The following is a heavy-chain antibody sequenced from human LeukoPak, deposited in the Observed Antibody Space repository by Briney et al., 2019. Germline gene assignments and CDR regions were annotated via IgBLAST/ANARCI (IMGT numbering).Heavy chain of an antibody. D-gene: IGHD2-8*01. V-gene: IGHV3-7*04. CDR3: VRDSPNAHPPD. J-gene: IGHJ4*02. CDR2: IKNDGGEI. Sequence: GGSLRLSCAASGFTFSNYWMNWVRQAPGKGLEWVANIKNDGGEIFYVDSLKGRFTISRDNAENSLYLQMNSLRVDDTAVYYCVRDSPNAHPPDWGPGTLVTVSS. CDR1: GFTFSNYW.